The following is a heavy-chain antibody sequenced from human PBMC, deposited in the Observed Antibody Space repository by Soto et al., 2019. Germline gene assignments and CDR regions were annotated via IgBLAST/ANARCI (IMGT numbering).Heavy chain of an antibody. D-gene: IGHD2-15*01. CDR3: ARERDRSYCSGGSCYFDY. Sequence: ASVKVSCKASGGTFSSYAISWVRQAPGQGLEWMGGIIPIFGAANYAQKFQGRVTITADESTSTAYMELSSLRSEDTAVYYCARERDRSYCSGGSCYFDYWGQGTLVTVSS. V-gene: IGHV1-69*13. CDR1: GGTFSSYA. J-gene: IGHJ4*02. CDR2: IIPIFGAA.